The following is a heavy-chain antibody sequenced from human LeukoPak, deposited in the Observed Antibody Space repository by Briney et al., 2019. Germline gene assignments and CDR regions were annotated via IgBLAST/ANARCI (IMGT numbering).Heavy chain of an antibody. V-gene: IGHV1-46*01. CDR3: ASLLAPKNEYYDFWSGSAFDY. CDR1: GYTFTSYY. CDR2: INPSDGST. J-gene: IGHJ4*02. Sequence: ASVKVSCTSSGYTFTSYYMHWVRQAPGQGLEWMGIINPSDGSTSYAQKFQGRVTMTRDTSTSTVYMELSSLRSEDTAVYDCASLLAPKNEYYDFWSGSAFDYWGQGTLVTVSS. D-gene: IGHD3-3*01.